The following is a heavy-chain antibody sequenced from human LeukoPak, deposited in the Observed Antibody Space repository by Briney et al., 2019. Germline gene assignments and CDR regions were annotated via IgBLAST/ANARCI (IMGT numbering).Heavy chain of an antibody. D-gene: IGHD4-17*01. Sequence: ASVEVSCKASGYTFTGYYMHWVRQAPGQGLEWMGWINTNTGNPTYAQGFTGRFVFSLDTSVSTAYLQISSLQAEDTAVYYCARSNNDGDYLGVGFDYWGQGTLVTVSS. CDR2: INTNTGNP. V-gene: IGHV7-4-1*02. CDR1: GYTFTGYY. J-gene: IGHJ4*02. CDR3: ARSNNDGDYLGVGFDY.